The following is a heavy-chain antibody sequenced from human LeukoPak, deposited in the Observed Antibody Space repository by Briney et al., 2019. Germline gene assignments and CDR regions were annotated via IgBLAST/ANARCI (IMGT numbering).Heavy chain of an antibody. D-gene: IGHD3-10*01. CDR3: ARDSSTYYYGSGSYWGSVDY. Sequence: GGSLRLSCAASGFTFSSYGMHWVRQAPGKGLEWVALIRYDGSNEYYADSVKGRFTISRDDSKNTLYVQMNSLRAEDTAVYYCARDSSTYYYGSGSYWGSVDYWGQGTLVTVSS. CDR1: GFTFSSYG. J-gene: IGHJ4*02. V-gene: IGHV3-30*02. CDR2: IRYDGSNE.